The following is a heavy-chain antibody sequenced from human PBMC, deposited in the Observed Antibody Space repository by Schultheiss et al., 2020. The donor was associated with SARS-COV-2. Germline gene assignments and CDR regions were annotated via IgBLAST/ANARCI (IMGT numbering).Heavy chain of an antibody. CDR2: MSYDGTNR. J-gene: IGHJ4*02. Sequence: GGSLRLSCAASGFSLSSYGMHWVRQAPGKGLEWVALMSYDGTNRYYADSVKGRFTISRDNAKNSLYLQMNSLRAEDTAVYYCARMNSWSFDYWGQGTLVTVSS. CDR1: GFSLSSYG. V-gene: IGHV3-30*03. D-gene: IGHD6-13*01. CDR3: ARMNSWSFDY.